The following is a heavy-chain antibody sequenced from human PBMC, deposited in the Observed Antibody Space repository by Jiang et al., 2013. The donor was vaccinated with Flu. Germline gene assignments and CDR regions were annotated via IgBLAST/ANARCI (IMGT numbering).Heavy chain of an antibody. CDR2: ISYDGSDK. CDR1: GFTLSNSA. D-gene: IGHD3-22*01. CDR3: ARDGAYYFDSSGYYYRHYYNGMDV. V-gene: IGHV3-30-3*01. Sequence: VQLLESGGGVVQPGRSLRLSCTASGFTLSNSAMHWVRQAPGKGLEWVAVISYDGSDKYYADSVKGRFSISRDNSKNTLYLQMNSLRDEDTAVYFCARDGAYYFDSSGYYYRHYYNGMDVWGQGTTVTVSS. J-gene: IGHJ6*02.